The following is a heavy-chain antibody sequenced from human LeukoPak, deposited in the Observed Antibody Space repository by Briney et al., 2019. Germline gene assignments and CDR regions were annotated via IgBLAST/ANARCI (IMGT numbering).Heavy chain of an antibody. V-gene: IGHV4-4*07. D-gene: IGHD3-10*01. J-gene: IGHJ3*02. CDR3: ARTYGSGSFDAFDI. CDR2: IYTSGST. CDR1: GGSISSYY. Sequence: PSETLSLTCTVSGGSISSYYWSWIRQPAGKGLEWIGRIYTSGSTYYNPSLKSRVIISVDRSKNQFSLKLSSVTAADTAVYYCARTYGSGSFDAFDIWGQGTMVTVSS.